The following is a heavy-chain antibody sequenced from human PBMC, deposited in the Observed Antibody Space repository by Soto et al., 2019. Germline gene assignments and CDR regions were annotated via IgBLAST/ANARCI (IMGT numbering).Heavy chain of an antibody. D-gene: IGHD2-21*02. CDR1: GFTFSNAW. Sequence: GGSLRLSCAASGFTFSNAWMNWVRQAPGKGLEWVGRIKSKTDGGTTDYAAPVKGRFTISRDDSKNTLYLQMNSLKTEDTAVYSPIGRIVVVTAILVYYYYYGMDVWGQGTTVTVSS. J-gene: IGHJ6*02. CDR3: IGRIVVVTAILVYYYYYGMDV. CDR2: IKSKTDGGTT. V-gene: IGHV3-15*07.